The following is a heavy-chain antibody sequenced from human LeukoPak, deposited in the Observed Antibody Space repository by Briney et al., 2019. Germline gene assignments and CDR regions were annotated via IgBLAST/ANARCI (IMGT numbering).Heavy chain of an antibody. J-gene: IGHJ4*02. CDR2: INPNSGGT. CDR3: ARDVSSSCGY. CDR1: GYTFTGYF. Sequence: ASVKVSCKASGYTFTGYFMHWVRQAPGQGLEWMGRINPNSGGTNYAQKFPRRVTMTRDTSISTAYMELSRLRSDDTAVYYCARDVSSSCGYWGQGTLVTVSS. V-gene: IGHV1-2*06. D-gene: IGHD6-13*01.